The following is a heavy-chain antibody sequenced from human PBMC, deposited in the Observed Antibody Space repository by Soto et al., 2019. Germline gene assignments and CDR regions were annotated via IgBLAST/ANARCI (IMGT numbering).Heavy chain of an antibody. D-gene: IGHD2-21*02. V-gene: IGHV4-39*01. CDR1: GGSISSSSYY. CDR3: ASDIVVVTARYFDY. Sequence: QLQLQESGPGLVKPSETLSLTCTVSGGSISSSSYYWGWIRQPPGKGLEWIGSIYYSGSTYYNPSLKSRVIISVDTSKNQFSLKLSSVTAADTAVYYCASDIVVVTARYFDYWGQGTLVTVSS. CDR2: IYYSGST. J-gene: IGHJ4*02.